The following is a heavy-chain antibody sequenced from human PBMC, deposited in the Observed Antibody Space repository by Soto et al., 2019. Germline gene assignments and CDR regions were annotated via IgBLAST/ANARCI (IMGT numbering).Heavy chain of an antibody. Sequence: SETLSLTCTVSGGSISSSSYYWGWIRQPPGKGLEWIGSIYYSGSTYYNPSLKSRVTISVDTSKNQFSLKLSSVTAADTAVYYCARHRLDYYYMDVWGKGSTVTVSS. V-gene: IGHV4-39*01. D-gene: IGHD3-22*01. CDR2: IYYSGST. J-gene: IGHJ6*03. CDR1: GGSISSSSYY. CDR3: ARHRLDYYYMDV.